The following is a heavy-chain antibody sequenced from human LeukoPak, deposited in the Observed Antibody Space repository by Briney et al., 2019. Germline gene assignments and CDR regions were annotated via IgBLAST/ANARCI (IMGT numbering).Heavy chain of an antibody. CDR2: ISEDGTKK. D-gene: IGHD6-13*01. V-gene: IGHV3-30*18. CDR1: GFCFSFYG. Sequence: RGSLRLSCAAPGFCFSFYGMYCVPQAPGKGVGWVAVISEDGTKKNYAESVKGRFTISRDNSNNTLYLQMNSLRAEDTAVYYCAKDRETTASGTFDKWGQGTLVTVSS. J-gene: IGHJ4*02. CDR3: AKDRETTASGTFDK.